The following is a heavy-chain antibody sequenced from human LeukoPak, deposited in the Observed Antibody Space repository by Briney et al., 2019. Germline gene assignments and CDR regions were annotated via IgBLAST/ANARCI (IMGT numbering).Heavy chain of an antibody. CDR1: GGSISSGGYC. J-gene: IGHJ3*02. CDR2: IYHSGST. D-gene: IGHD3-22*01. V-gene: IGHV4-30-2*01. Sequence: SETLSLTCAVSGGSISSGGYCWSWIRQPPGKGLEWIGYIYHSGSTYYNPSLKSRVTISVDRSKNQFSLKLSSVTAADTAVYYCAREYDTAFDIWGQGTMVTVSS. CDR3: AREYDTAFDI.